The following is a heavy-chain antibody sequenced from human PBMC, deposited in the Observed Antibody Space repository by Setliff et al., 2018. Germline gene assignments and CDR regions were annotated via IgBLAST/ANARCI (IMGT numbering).Heavy chain of an antibody. D-gene: IGHD3-22*01. CDR1: GDSISSSSSY. J-gene: IGHJ3*02. V-gene: IGHV4-61*02. CDR3: ARGRRITMIVVPPGVFDI. Sequence: SETLSLTCTVSGDSISSSSSYWSWIRQPAGKGLEWIGRIYVNGGSTTYSPSLKSRVTISVDTSKNQFSLRLSSVTATDTAVYYCARGRRITMIVVPPGVFDIWGQGTMVTVSS. CDR2: IYVNGGST.